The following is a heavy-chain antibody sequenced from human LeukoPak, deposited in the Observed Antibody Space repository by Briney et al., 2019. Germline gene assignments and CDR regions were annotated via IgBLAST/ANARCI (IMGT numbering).Heavy chain of an antibody. V-gene: IGHV3-53*01. Sequence: GGSLRLSCAASGFTVSSNYMSWVRQAPGKGLEWVSVIYTGGSTYYADSVKGRFTISRDNSKNTLYLQMNSLRAEDTAVYYCARGEPRGHDAFDIWGQGTMVTVS. CDR2: IYTGGST. D-gene: IGHD1-14*01. J-gene: IGHJ3*02. CDR3: ARGEPRGHDAFDI. CDR1: GFTVSSNY.